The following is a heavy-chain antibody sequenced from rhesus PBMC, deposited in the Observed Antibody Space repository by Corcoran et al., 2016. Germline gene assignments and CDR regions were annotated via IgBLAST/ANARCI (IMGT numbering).Heavy chain of an antibody. D-gene: IGHD3-34*01. Sequence: QVQLQESGPGVVKPSETLSLTCAVSGYSISSGYDWSWIRQPPGKGLEWIGYIYGSSGSTNYNPSLKNRVTISKDTSKNHFSLKLSSVTAADTAVDYCARERGDYYAYYFDYWGQGVLVTVSS. CDR2: IYGSSGST. CDR1: GYSISSGYD. J-gene: IGHJ4*01. CDR3: ARERGDYYAYYFDY. V-gene: IGHV4-127*01.